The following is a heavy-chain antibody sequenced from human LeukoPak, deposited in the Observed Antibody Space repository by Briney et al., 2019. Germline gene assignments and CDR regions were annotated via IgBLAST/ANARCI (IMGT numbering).Heavy chain of an antibody. CDR1: GFTFSSYG. V-gene: IGHV3-30*18. Sequence: GGSLRLSCAASGFTFSSYGMHWVRQAPGKGLEWVAVISYDGSNKYYAASVKGRFTISRDNSKNTLYLQMNSLRAEDTALYYCAKDISLGGGGDGTFDYWGQGTLVTVSS. D-gene: IGHD2-21*02. CDR3: AKDISLGGGGDGTFDY. J-gene: IGHJ4*02. CDR2: ISYDGSNK.